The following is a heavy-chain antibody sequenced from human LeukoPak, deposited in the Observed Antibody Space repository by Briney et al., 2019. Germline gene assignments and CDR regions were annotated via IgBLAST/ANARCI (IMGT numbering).Heavy chain of an antibody. J-gene: IGHJ6*04. CDR2: IKQDGSEK. V-gene: IGHV3-7*01. CDR3: AELGITMIGGV. D-gene: IGHD3-10*02. CDR1: GLIFSSYW. Sequence: GGSLRLSCAASGLIFSSYWMSWVRQAPGKGLEWVANIKQDGSEKYYVDSVKGQFTISRDNSKNTLYLQMNSLRAEDTAVYYCAELGITMIGGVWGKGTTVTISS.